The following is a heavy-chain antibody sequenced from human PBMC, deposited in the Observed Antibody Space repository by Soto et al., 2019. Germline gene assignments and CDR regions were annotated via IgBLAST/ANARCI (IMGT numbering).Heavy chain of an antibody. J-gene: IGHJ4*02. V-gene: IGHV1-8*01. CDR2: INPNSGNI. CDR3: ARGRASGSYYLLDY. D-gene: IGHD3-10*01. CDR1: GNTFTSYD. Sequence: ASVKVSCKASGNTFTSYDINWVRQATGHGLEWMGWINPNSGNIGYAQKFQGRVTMTRDTAIRTADMEVSRLRSDDTAVYYCARGRASGSYYLLDYWGQGTLVTVCS.